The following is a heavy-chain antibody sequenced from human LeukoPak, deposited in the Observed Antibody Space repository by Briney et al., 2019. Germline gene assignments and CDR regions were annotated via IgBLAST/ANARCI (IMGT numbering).Heavy chain of an antibody. CDR1: GGSISSGTYY. CDR3: ARDLKNYYHKDV. V-gene: IGHV4-39*07. CDR2: IYHSGST. J-gene: IGHJ6*03. Sequence: SETLSLTCTVTGGSISSGTYYGAWIRQPPGKGLEWIGTIYHSGSTYYNPPLESRVTIPVDTSQNQVSLTHTSLTAADQAVYYRARDLKNYYHKDVWGKGTTFTVSS.